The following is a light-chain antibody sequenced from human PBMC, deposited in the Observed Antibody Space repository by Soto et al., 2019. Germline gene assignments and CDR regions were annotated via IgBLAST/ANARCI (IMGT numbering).Light chain of an antibody. CDR3: QTWGTGIRVV. Sequence: QAVLTQSPSASASLGASVKLTCTVGSGHSTYAVAWHQQQPEKGPRYLMKVNSDGSHSKGDGIPDRFSGSSSGAERYLTISSLQSEDEADYYCQTWGTGIRVVFGGGTKLTVL. CDR1: SGHSTYA. CDR2: VNSDGSH. J-gene: IGLJ2*01. V-gene: IGLV4-69*02.